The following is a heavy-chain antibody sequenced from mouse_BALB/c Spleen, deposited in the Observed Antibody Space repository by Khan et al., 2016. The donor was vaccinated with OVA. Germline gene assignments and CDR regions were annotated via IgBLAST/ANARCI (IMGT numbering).Heavy chain of an antibody. J-gene: IGHJ2*01. CDR2: ISYSGST. V-gene: IGHV3-2*02. Sequence: EVQLQESGPGLVKPSQSLSLTCTVTGYSITSGYGWTWIRQFPGNKLAWMGYISYSGSTTYNPSLKSRISITRATSKNHFFLQLNSVTTEDTATYYCARTARIKYWGQGTTLTVSS. CDR3: ARTARIKY. D-gene: IGHD1-2*01. CDR1: GYSITSGYG.